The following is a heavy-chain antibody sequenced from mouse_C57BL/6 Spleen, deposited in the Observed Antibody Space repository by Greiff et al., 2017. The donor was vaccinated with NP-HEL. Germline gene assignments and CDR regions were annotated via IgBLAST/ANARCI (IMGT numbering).Heavy chain of an antibody. D-gene: IGHD1-1*01. V-gene: IGHV1-82*01. CDR2: IYPGDGDT. J-gene: IGHJ1*03. CDR1: GYAFSSSW. Sequence: QVQLQQSGPELVKPGASVKISCKASGYAFSSSWMNWVKQRPGKGLEWIGRIYPGDGDTNYNGKFKGKATLTADKSSSTAYMQLSSLTSEDSAVYFCARSITTVVARYVDVWGTGTTVTVSS. CDR3: ARSITTVVARYVDV.